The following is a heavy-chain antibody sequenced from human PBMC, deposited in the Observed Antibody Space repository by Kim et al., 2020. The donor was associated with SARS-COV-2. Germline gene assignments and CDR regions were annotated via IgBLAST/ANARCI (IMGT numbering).Heavy chain of an antibody. Sequence: GGSLRLSCAASGFTFSSYAMSWVRQAPGKGLEWVSAISGSGGSTYYADSVKGRFTISRDNSKNTLYLQMNSLRAEDTAVYYCAKDLWYSSGWSRDGGDYWGQGTLVTVSS. CDR1: GFTFSSYA. CDR2: ISGSGGST. CDR3: AKDLWYSSGWSRDGGDY. D-gene: IGHD6-19*01. V-gene: IGHV3-23*01. J-gene: IGHJ4*02.